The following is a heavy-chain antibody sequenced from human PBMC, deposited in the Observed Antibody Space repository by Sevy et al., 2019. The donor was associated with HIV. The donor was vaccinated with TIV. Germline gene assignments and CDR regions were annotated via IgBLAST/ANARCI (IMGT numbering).Heavy chain of an antibody. CDR1: GGSISSGNYS. D-gene: IGHD3-22*01. CDR2: IYTSGST. J-gene: IGHJ5*02. Sequence: SETLSLTCTVSGGSISSGNYSWSWIRQPAGKGLEWIGRIYTSGSTNYNPSLKSRVTMSADTSKNQFSLKLSSVTAADTAVYYCARVGPLYYYDSSGYYPGARFDPWGQGTLVTVSS. V-gene: IGHV4-61*02. CDR3: ARVGPLYYYDSSGYYPGARFDP.